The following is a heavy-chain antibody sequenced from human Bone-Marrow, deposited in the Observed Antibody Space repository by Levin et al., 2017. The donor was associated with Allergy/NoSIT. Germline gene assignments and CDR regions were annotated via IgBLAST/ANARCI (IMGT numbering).Heavy chain of an antibody. D-gene: IGHD3-3*01. CDR2: FDPEDGEN. Sequence: ASVKVSCKVSGYTLSEVSMHWVRQSPGKGLEWMGGFDPEDGENLYAQKFQGRLSMTQDTSTGTAYMELRSLRSEDTAVYFCARARSHVRFLERNHYYGMDVWGQGTTVTVSS. J-gene: IGHJ6*02. CDR1: GYTLSEVS. V-gene: IGHV1-24*01. CDR3: ARARSHVRFLERNHYYGMDV.